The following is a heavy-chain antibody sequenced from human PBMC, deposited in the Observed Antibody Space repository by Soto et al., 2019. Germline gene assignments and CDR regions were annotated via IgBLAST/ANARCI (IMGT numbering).Heavy chain of an antibody. V-gene: IGHV3-23*01. CDR2: ISGSGASI. J-gene: IGHJ4*02. CDR1: GLTFRTYA. CDR3: AKGDAYYDFNLGQ. D-gene: IGHD3-3*01. Sequence: PGGSLRHSCAASGLTFRTYAMIWVRQAPGMGLEWVSAISGSGASIYYADSVEGRFTISRDNSKNTLYLQMNSLRAEDTAIYFCAKGDAYYDFNLGQWGQGTLVTVSS.